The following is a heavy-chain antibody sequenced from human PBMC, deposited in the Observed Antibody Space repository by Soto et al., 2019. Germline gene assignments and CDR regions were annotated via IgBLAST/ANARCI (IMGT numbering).Heavy chain of an antibody. V-gene: IGHV3-33*01. J-gene: IGHJ4*02. Sequence: GGSLRLSCAASGFTFSSYGMHWVRQAPGKGLEWVAVIWYDGSNKYYADSVKGRFTISRDNSKNTLYLQMNSLRAEDTAVYYCARVSGYPYYFDYWGQGTLVTVSS. CDR1: GFTFSSYG. CDR2: IWYDGSNK. CDR3: ARVSGYPYYFDY. D-gene: IGHD3-22*01.